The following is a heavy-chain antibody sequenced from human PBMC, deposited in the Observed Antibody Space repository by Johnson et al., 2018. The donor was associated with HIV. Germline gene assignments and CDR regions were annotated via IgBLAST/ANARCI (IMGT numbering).Heavy chain of an antibody. J-gene: IGHJ3*02. CDR3: ARDGVPPTIRGAFDI. CDR2: INWNGGST. CDR1: GFTVSSNY. Sequence: MQLVESGGGLVQPGGSLRLSCAASGFTVSSNYMSWVRQAPVKGLEWVSGINWNGGSTGYADSVKGRFTISRDNAKNSLYLQMNSLRAEDTALYYCARDGVPPTIRGAFDIWGQGTMVTVSS. D-gene: IGHD2-2*01. V-gene: IGHV3-20*04.